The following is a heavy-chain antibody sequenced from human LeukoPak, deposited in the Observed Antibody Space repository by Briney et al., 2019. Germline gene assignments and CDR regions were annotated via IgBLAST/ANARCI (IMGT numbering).Heavy chain of an antibody. CDR1: GYSISSGYY. CDR3: ARQDGDYPLYYFDY. D-gene: IGHD4-17*01. J-gene: IGHJ4*02. CDR2: IYYSGST. Sequence: SETLSLTCTVSGYSISSGYYWSWIRQPPGKGLEWIGYIYYSGSTNYNPSLKSRVTISVDTSKNQFSLKLSSVTAADTAVYYCARQDGDYPLYYFDYWGQGTLVTVSS. V-gene: IGHV4-61*01.